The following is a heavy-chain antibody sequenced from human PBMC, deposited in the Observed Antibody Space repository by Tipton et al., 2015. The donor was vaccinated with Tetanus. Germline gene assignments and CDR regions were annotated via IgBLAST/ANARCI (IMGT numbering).Heavy chain of an antibody. CDR2: IYYRGST. V-gene: IGHV4-59*02. CDR1: GGSVSTYY. D-gene: IGHD5-24*01. Sequence: TLSLTCTVSGGSVSTYYWSWIRQPPGKGLEWIGYIYYRGSTNYYPSLKSRVTMSVDTSKNQFSLNLSSVTAVDTAVYYCARGDGSTLHYWGQGTLVTVSS. J-gene: IGHJ4*02. CDR3: ARGDGSTLHY.